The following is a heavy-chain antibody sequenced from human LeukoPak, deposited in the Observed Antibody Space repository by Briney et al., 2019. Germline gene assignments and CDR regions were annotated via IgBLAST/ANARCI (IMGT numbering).Heavy chain of an antibody. CDR1: GFSFSSYG. CDR2: IRSGGSNK. Sequence: GGSLRLSCAGSGFSFSSYGMHWVRQAPGKGLEWMAFIRSGGSNKYYADSVKGRFTISRDNAKNSLYLQMNSLRAEDTAVYYCAELGITMIGGVWGKGTTVTISS. J-gene: IGHJ6*04. D-gene: IGHD3-10*02. CDR3: AELGITMIGGV. V-gene: IGHV3-30*02.